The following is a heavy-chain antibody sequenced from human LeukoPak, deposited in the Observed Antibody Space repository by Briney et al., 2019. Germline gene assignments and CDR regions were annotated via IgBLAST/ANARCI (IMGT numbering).Heavy chain of an antibody. Sequence: GGSLRLSCAASGFTFSSYAVHWVRQAPGKGLEWVAVVSFDGDNKYYADSVKDRFTISRDNSQNTLYLQLNSLRAEDTAVYYCARDWTLNYWGQGTLVTVSS. J-gene: IGHJ4*02. CDR2: VSFDGDNK. CDR3: ARDWTLNY. D-gene: IGHD3/OR15-3a*01. V-gene: IGHV3-30-3*01. CDR1: GFTFSSYA.